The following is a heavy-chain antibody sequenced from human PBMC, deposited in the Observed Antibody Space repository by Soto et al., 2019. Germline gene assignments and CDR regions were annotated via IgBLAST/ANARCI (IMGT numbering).Heavy chain of an antibody. V-gene: IGHV3-74*01. CDR2: IHSDGSST. J-gene: IGHJ6*02. CDR1: GFTFSYYW. D-gene: IGHD6-6*01. CDR3: ARAARPYYYYGMDV. Sequence: GGSLRLSCAASGFTFSYYWMHWVRQAPGQGLVWVSRIHSDGSSTTYADSVKGRFTISRDNAKNTLYLQMNSLRAEDTAVYYWARAARPYYYYGMDVWGQGTMVTVSS.